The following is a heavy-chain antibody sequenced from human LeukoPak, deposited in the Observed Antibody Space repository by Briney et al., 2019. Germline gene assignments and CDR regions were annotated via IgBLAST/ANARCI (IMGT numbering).Heavy chain of an antibody. CDR1: GVSISYYD. J-gene: IGHJ3*02. D-gene: IGHD1-26*01. CDR3: ARRGGSPPGAFDI. V-gene: IGHV4-59*01. Sequence: PSETLSLTYTVSGVSGVSISYYDWSWIRQPPGKGLELLGYIYYGGTTNYNPSLKSRVTISVDTSKNQYSLKLSSVTAADTAVYYCARRGGSPPGAFDIWGQGTMVTVSS. CDR2: IYYGGTT.